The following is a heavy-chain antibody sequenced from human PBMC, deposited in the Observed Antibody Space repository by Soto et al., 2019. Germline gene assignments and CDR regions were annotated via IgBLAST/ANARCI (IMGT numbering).Heavy chain of an antibody. Sequence: ASVKVSCKASGYTFSSFGINWVRQAPGQGLEWVGWVSVYNDDTKYAQNFQGRVSLTTDTSTSTTYMEVGSLRSDDTAVYYCARTCRSGVFCYHEYWGELTLFT. CDR1: GYTFSSFG. V-gene: IGHV1-18*01. CDR2: VSVYNDDT. J-gene: IGHJ4*02. CDR3: ARTCRSGVFCYHEY. D-gene: IGHD2-15*01.